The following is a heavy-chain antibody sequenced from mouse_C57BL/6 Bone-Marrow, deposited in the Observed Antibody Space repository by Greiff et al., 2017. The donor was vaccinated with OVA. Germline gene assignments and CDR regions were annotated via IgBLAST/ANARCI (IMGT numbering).Heavy chain of an antibody. CDR2: IDPSDSYT. V-gene: IGHV1-50*01. D-gene: IGHD1-1*01. J-gene: IGHJ1*03. Sequence: QVQLQQPGAELVKPGASVKLSCKASGYTFTSYWLQWVKQRPGQGLEWIGEIDPSDSYTNSNQKFKGKATLTVDTSTSTAYMQLNSLTSEDSAVYYCASDYYGSSYDWYFDVWGTGTTVTVSS. CDR3: ASDYYGSSYDWYFDV. CDR1: GYTFTSYW.